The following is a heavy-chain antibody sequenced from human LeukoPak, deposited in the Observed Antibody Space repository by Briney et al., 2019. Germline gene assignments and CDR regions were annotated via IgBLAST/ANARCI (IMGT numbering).Heavy chain of an antibody. CDR3: AKGAPYSSSLSNWFDP. J-gene: IGHJ5*02. CDR1: GFTFSSYA. Sequence: GGSLRLSCAASGFTFSSYAMTWVRQPPGKGLEWVSAISGSGGSTHYADSVKGRFTISRDNSKNTLYLQMNSLRAEDTAVYYCAKGAPYSSSLSNWFDPWGQETLVTVSS. V-gene: IGHV3-23*01. D-gene: IGHD6-6*01. CDR2: ISGSGGST.